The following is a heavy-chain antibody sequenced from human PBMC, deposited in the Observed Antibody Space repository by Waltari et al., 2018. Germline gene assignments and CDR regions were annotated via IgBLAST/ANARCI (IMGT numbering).Heavy chain of an antibody. Sequence: QVQLVQSGAEVKKPGASVKVSCKASGYTFTGYYMHWVRQAPGQGLEWMGLINPNRGGTNYAQKLQGRVTMTRDTSISTAYMELSRLRSDDTAVYYCAREAYYDSSGYYSGWGQGTLVTVSS. CDR1: GYTFTGYY. J-gene: IGHJ4*02. V-gene: IGHV1-2*06. CDR2: INPNRGGT. CDR3: AREAYYDSSGYYSG. D-gene: IGHD3-22*01.